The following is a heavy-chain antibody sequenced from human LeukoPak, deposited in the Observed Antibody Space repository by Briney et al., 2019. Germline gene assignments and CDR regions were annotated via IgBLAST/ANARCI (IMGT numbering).Heavy chain of an antibody. V-gene: IGHV3-48*03. CDR3: ARDSLRRYFDY. J-gene: IGHJ4*02. CDR2: IDVNGKRR. Sequence: GGSLRLSCAASGFTFSNYEMTWVRQAPGKGLEWISYIDVNGKRRTYADSVKGRFTIPRDDAKMSLYLQMDSLRADDTAVYYCARDSLRRYFDYWGQGTLVTVSS. D-gene: IGHD3-10*01. CDR1: GFTFSNYE.